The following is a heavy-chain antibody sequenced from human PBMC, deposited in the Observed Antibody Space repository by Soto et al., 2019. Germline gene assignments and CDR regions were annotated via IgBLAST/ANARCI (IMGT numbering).Heavy chain of an antibody. CDR2: ISSGSKTI. J-gene: IGHJ4*02. V-gene: IGHV3-48*01. CDR1: GFTFSGYS. D-gene: IGHD3-9*01. CDR3: AREDILGVRSFDY. Sequence: PGGSLRLSCAASGFTFSGYSVNWVRQAPGKGLEWVSYISSGSKTIYYAESVKGRFTVSRDNARNSQYLQMNSLRGEDTAVYYCAREDILGVRSFDYWGQGTLVTVSS.